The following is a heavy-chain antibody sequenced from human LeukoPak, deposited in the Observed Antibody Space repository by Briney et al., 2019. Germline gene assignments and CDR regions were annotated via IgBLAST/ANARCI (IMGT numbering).Heavy chain of an antibody. J-gene: IGHJ5*02. V-gene: IGHV3-23*01. CDR1: GLTFSSYA. CDR2: ISGSGGST. D-gene: IGHD6-13*01. CDR3: AKDLPYSSSWYEGNWFDP. Sequence: PGGSLRLSCAASGLTFSSYAMSWVRQAPGKGLEWVSAISGSGGSTYYADSVKGRFSISRDNSKNTLYLQMNSLRAEDTAVYYCAKDLPYSSSWYEGNWFDPWGQGTLVTGSS.